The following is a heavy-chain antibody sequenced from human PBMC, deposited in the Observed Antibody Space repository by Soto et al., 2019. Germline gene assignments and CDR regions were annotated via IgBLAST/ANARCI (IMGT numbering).Heavy chain of an antibody. CDR3: AKASAGRGGWLVHYYYYGMDV. CDR1: GFTFSSYG. D-gene: IGHD6-19*01. CDR2: ISYDGSNK. J-gene: IGHJ6*02. Sequence: PGGSLRLSCAASGFTFSSYGMHWVRQAPGKGLEWVAVISYDGSNKYYADSVKGRFTISRDNSKNTLYLQMNSLRAEDTAVYYCAKASAGRGGWLVHYYYYGMDVWGQGTTVTVSS. V-gene: IGHV3-30*18.